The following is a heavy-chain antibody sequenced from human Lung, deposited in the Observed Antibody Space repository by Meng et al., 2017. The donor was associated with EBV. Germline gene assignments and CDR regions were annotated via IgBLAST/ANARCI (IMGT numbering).Heavy chain of an antibody. D-gene: IGHD5-12*01. V-gene: IGHV3-15*07. CDR3: IADQRGGRRDFES. Sequence: ECGGGCGKPGGPPRSSSGGSGFSCNNAGMNWVRQAPGKGLEGVGRIKSQGDDEATDYAAPVRGRFTISRDDSKNTLYLQMNSLRSEDTAVYFRIADQRGGRRDFESWGQGTLVTVSS. CDR1: GFSCNNAG. CDR2: IKSQGDDEAT. J-gene: IGHJ4*02.